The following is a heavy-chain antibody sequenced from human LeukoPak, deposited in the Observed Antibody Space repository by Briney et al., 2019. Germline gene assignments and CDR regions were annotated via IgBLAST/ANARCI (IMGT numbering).Heavy chain of an antibody. CDR2: ISGSGGST. Sequence: LAGGSLRLSCAASGFTFSSYAMSWVRQAPGKGLEWVSAISGSGGSTYYADSVKGRFTISRDNSKNTLYLQMNSLRAEDTAVCYCAKDRSSTYYDFWSGFFDYWGQGTLVTVSS. D-gene: IGHD3-3*01. V-gene: IGHV3-23*01. CDR1: GFTFSSYA. J-gene: IGHJ4*02. CDR3: AKDRSSTYYDFWSGFFDY.